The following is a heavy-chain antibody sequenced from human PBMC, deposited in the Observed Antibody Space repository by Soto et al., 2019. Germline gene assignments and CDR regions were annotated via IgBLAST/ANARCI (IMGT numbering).Heavy chain of an antibody. Sequence: QVQLVQSGAEEKKPGASVKVSCRDSGYTFTSYDVNWVRQATGQGPEWMGWMDSKSGKTIYAPRFQGRVTMTRSTSINTAYLELASLTSDDTAVYYCARGLELPVHWGQGTLVSVSS. J-gene: IGHJ4*02. V-gene: IGHV1-8*01. CDR1: GYTFTSYD. CDR2: MDSKSGKT. CDR3: ARGLELPVH. D-gene: IGHD1-7*01.